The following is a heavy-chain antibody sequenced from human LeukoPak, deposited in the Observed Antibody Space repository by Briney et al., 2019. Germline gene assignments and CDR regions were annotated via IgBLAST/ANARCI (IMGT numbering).Heavy chain of an antibody. Sequence: GGSLRLSCAASGFTFSSYSMNWVRQAPGKGLEWVSSISSSSSYIYYADSVKGRFTISRDNAKNSLYLQMNSLRAEDTAVYYCARGGYSYGGTGGYWGQGTLVTVSS. CDR2: ISSSSSYI. CDR3: ARGGYSYGGTGGY. CDR1: GFTFSSYS. V-gene: IGHV3-21*01. D-gene: IGHD5-18*01. J-gene: IGHJ4*02.